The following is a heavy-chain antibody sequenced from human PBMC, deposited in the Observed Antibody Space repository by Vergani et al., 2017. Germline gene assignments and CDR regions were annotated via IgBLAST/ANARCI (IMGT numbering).Heavy chain of an antibody. J-gene: IGHJ3*02. CDR2: ISGSGGST. V-gene: IGHV3-23*01. CDR1: GFTFSSYA. D-gene: IGHD3-3*01. CDR3: AKGYPDPRITIFGVVTDYALDI. Sequence: EVQLLESGGGLVQPGGSLRLSCAASGFTFSSYAMSWVRQAPGKGLEWVSAISGSGGSTYYADSVKGRFTISRDNSKNTLYLQMNSLRAEDTAVYYCAKGYPDPRITIFGVVTDYALDIWGQETMVTVSS.